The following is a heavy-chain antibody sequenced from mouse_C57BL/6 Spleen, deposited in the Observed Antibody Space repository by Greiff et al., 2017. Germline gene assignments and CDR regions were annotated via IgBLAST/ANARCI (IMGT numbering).Heavy chain of an antibody. CDR1: GYTFTSYW. CDR2: IHPNSGST. D-gene: IGHD2-4*01. J-gene: IGHJ3*01. CDR3: ARGEYWDYDVAD. Sequence: QVQLQQPGAELVKPGASVKLSCKASGYTFTSYWMHWVKQRPGQGLEWIGMIHPNSGSTNYNEKFKSKATLTVDKSSSTAYMQLSSLTSEDSAVSYCARGEYWDYDVADWGQGTLVTVSA. V-gene: IGHV1-64*01.